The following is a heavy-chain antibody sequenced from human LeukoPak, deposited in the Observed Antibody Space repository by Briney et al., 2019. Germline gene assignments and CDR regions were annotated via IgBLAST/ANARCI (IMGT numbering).Heavy chain of an antibody. D-gene: IGHD4-17*01. V-gene: IGHV4-59*08. CDR1: GGSISSYY. CDR2: IYYSGST. Sequence: SETLSLTCTVSGGSISSYYWSWIRQPPGKGLEWIGYIYYSGSTNYSPSLKSRVTISVDTSKNQFSLKLSSVTAADTAVYYCARPTVTYWYFDLWGRGTLVTVSS. J-gene: IGHJ2*01. CDR3: ARPTVTYWYFDL.